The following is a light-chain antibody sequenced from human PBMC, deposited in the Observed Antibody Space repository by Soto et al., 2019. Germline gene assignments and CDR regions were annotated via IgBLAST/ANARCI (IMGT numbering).Light chain of an antibody. CDR2: DAS. Sequence: DIQMTQSPSTLSASVGDRVSITCRASQSISSWLAWYQQKPGKAPKLLIYDASSLESGVPSRFSGSGSGTEFTLTISSLQPDDFGTYYCQQYYMGWTFGQGTKVDI. CDR3: QQYYMGWT. J-gene: IGKJ1*01. V-gene: IGKV1-5*01. CDR1: QSISSW.